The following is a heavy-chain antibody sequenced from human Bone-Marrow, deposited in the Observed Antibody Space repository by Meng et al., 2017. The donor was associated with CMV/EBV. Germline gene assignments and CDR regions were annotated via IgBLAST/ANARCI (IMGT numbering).Heavy chain of an antibody. CDR2: INWNGGST. J-gene: IGHJ6*02. Sequence: GESLKISCAASGFTFDDYGMSWVRQAPGKGLEWVSGINWNGGSTGYADSVKGRFTISRDNAKNSLYLQMNSLRAEDTALYYCARVQYYDILTGYLGIDYYYYGMDVWGQGTTVTGSS. V-gene: IGHV3-20*04. CDR1: GFTFDDYG. CDR3: ARVQYYDILTGYLGIDYYYYGMDV. D-gene: IGHD3-9*01.